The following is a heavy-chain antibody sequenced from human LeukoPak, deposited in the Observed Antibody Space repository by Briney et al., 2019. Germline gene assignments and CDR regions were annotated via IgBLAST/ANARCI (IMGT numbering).Heavy chain of an antibody. CDR2: IKQDGSEK. D-gene: IGHD2-15*01. J-gene: IGHJ4*02. CDR1: GFSLSNDW. V-gene: IGHV3-7*01. CDR3: ARGGSVAHY. Sequence: GSLRLSCAASGFSLSNDWMSWVRQAPGKGLEWVANIKQDGSEKYNVDSVKGRFTISRDNAENSLYLQMNSLRAEDTAVYYCARGGSVAHYWGQGTLVTVSS.